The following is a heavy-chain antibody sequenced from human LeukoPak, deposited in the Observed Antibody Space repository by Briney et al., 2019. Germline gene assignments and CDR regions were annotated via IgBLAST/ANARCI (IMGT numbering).Heavy chain of an antibody. V-gene: IGHV4-4*02. CDR3: AREVGGDFDALDY. J-gene: IGHJ4*02. CDR2: ILHTGPT. D-gene: IGHD4-17*01. CDR1: GVSITDNW. Sequence: KPSETLSLTCAVSGVSITDNWWSWVRQPTGKGLEWIGEILHTGPTNFNPSLKSRVTISVDNSKNQLSLTLTSVTAADTAVYYCAREVGGDFDALDYWGQGTLVTVPS.